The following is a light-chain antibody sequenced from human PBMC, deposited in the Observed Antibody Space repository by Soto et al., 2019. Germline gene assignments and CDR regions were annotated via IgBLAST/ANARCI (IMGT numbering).Light chain of an antibody. CDR1: QSISPW. J-gene: IGKJ2*01. CDR2: KPS. CDR3: QHDISCSS. Sequence: DIQMTQSHSTLSASVGDRVTITCRASQSISPWLAWYQQKPGKAPKLSIQKPSILQSGVPSRFSVSGSGAEFTLTISSVQPDDCTTYTCQHDISCSSFGQGTKLAT. V-gene: IGKV1-5*03.